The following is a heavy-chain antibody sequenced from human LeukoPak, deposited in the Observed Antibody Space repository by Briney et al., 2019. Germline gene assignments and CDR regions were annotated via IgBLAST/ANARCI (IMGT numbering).Heavy chain of an antibody. CDR1: GFTFSDYY. Sequence: TGGSLRLSCAASGFTFSDYYMSWIRQAPGKGLEWVSAISGSGGSTYYADSVKGRFTISRDNSKNTLYLQMNSLRAEDTAVYYCAKQYSSSWYNYFDYWGQGTLVTVSS. J-gene: IGHJ4*02. CDR2: ISGSGGST. D-gene: IGHD6-13*01. CDR3: AKQYSSSWYNYFDY. V-gene: IGHV3-23*01.